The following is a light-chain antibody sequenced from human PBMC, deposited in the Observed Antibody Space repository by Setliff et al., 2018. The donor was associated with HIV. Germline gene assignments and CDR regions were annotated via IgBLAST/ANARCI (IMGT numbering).Light chain of an antibody. CDR3: CSDAGSNNPRYV. J-gene: IGLJ1*01. V-gene: IGLV2-8*01. CDR1: SSDVGAYNF. CDR2: EVN. Sequence: QSALTQPPSASGSPGQSVAISCTGTSSDVGAYNFVSWYQQHPGKAPKLILYEVNKRPSGVPDRFSGSKSGNTASLTVSGLQADDEADYYCCSDAGSNNPRYVFGTGTKVTVL.